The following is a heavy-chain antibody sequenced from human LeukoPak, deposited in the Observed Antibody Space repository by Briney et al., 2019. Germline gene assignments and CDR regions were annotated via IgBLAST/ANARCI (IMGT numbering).Heavy chain of an antibody. CDR3: AKSHNNWGFQLDY. D-gene: IGHD7-27*01. CDR1: GFTFSSYS. Sequence: GGSLRLSCAASGFTFSSYSMNWVRQAPGKGLEWVSAISGSGGSTYYADSVKGRFTISRDNSKNTLYLQMNSLRAEDTAVYYCAKSHNNWGFQLDYWGQGTLVTVSS. CDR2: ISGSGGST. V-gene: IGHV3-23*01. J-gene: IGHJ4*02.